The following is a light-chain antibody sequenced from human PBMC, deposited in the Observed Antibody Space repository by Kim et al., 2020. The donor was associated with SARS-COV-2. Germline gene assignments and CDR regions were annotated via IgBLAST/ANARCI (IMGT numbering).Light chain of an antibody. Sequence: GERAPPPGRSSRTITGSCLAWYQQKPGQPPSLLIYRASRRAEGIPERFIASGFGTDFTLTVSRLEPEDFAVYYCQQCGSSLTFGGGTKVDIK. V-gene: IGKV3-20*01. CDR3: QQCGSSLT. CDR2: RAS. J-gene: IGKJ4*01. CDR1: RTITGSC.